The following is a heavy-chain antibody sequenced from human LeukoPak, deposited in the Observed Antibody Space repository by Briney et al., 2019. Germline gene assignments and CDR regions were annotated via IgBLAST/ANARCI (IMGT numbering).Heavy chain of an antibody. Sequence: ASVKVSCKASGYTFTSYYMHWERQAPGQGLEWMGIINPSGGSTSYAQKFQGRVTMTRDTSTSTVYMELSSLRSEDTAVYYCARPLTRTNGFDYWGQGTLVTVSS. J-gene: IGHJ4*02. CDR3: ARPLTRTNGFDY. V-gene: IGHV1-46*01. CDR2: INPSGGST. D-gene: IGHD1-20*01. CDR1: GYTFTSYY.